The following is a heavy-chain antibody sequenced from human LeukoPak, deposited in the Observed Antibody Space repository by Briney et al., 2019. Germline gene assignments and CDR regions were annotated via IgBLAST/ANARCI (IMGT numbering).Heavy chain of an antibody. D-gene: IGHD3-22*01. J-gene: IGHJ4*02. CDR1: GFTFSSYG. CDR3: ARDRGYYDSSGYYRARYYFDY. Sequence: GRSLRLSCAASGFTFSSYGMHWVRQAPGKGLEWVAVIWYDGSNKYYADSVKGRFTISRDNSKNTLYLQMNSLRAEDTAVYYCARDRGYYDSSGYYRARYYFDYWGQGTLVTVSS. CDR2: IWYDGSNK. V-gene: IGHV3-33*01.